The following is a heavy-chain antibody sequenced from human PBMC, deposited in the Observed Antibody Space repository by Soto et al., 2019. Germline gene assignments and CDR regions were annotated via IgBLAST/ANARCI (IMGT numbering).Heavy chain of an antibody. V-gene: IGHV5-10-1*03. Sequence: EVQLVQPGAEAKKPGESLRISCKGSGYRFTSYWIAWVRQMPGKGLELLGKIDPTDSYTNYRPSFQGHVTISVDKSISTAYLQWSSLKASDTAMYYCARRWGWNGSGYHYAFDIWGQGTMVTVSS. CDR3: ARRWGWNGSGYHYAFDI. J-gene: IGHJ3*02. CDR2: IDPTDSYT. CDR1: GYRFTSYW. D-gene: IGHD3-22*01.